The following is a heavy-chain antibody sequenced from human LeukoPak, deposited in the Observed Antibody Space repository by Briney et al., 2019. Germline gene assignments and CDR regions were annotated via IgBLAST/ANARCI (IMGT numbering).Heavy chain of an antibody. Sequence: GGSLRLSCAASGFTFDDYGMSWVRQAPGKGLEWVSGINWNGGSTGYADSVKGRFTISRDNAKNSLYLQMNSLRAEDTALYYCARDSMTTVANEGGWFDPWGQGTLVTVSS. CDR1: GFTFDDYG. V-gene: IGHV3-20*04. CDR3: ARDSMTTVANEGGWFDP. D-gene: IGHD4-11*01. CDR2: INWNGGST. J-gene: IGHJ5*02.